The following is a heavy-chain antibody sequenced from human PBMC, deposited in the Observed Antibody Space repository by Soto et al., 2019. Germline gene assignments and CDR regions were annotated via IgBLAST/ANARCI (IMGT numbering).Heavy chain of an antibody. CDR2: ISGSGANT. CDR3: AKHLADYESGYFRWLDA. CDR1: GFSFSYYS. J-gene: IGHJ5*02. V-gene: IGHV3-23*01. Sequence: PGGSLRLSCAASGFSFSYYSMSWVRQAPGKGLEWVSSISGSGANTYYADSVKGRFSISRDNSKNTLYLQLNSLRAEDTAEYYCAKHLADYESGYFRWLDAWGQGTLVTVSS. D-gene: IGHD3-9*01.